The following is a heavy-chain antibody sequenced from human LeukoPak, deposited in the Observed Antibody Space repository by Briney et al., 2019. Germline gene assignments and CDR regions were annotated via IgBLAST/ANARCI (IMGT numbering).Heavy chain of an antibody. V-gene: IGHV4-34*01. Sequence: PSETLSLTCADYGGSFSGYYWSWIRQPPGKGLEWIGEINHSGSTNYNPSLKSRVTISVDTSKNQFSLNLSSVTAADTAVYYCARGPFALYGSGSYYRIWGQGTLVTVSS. CDR2: INHSGST. J-gene: IGHJ4*02. CDR3: ARGPFALYGSGSYYRI. D-gene: IGHD3-10*01. CDR1: GGSFSGYY.